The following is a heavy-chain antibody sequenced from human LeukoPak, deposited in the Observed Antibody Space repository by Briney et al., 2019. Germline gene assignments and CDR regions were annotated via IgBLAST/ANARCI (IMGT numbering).Heavy chain of an antibody. D-gene: IGHD5-18*01. V-gene: IGHV3-21*05. CDR3: ARESRGDTAMVNY. Sequence: GGSLRLSCAASGFTFSSYSMNWVRQAPGKGLEWVSYISSSSSYIYYADSVKGRFTISRDNAKNSLYLQMNSLRAEDTAAYYCARESRGDTAMVNYWGQGTLVTVSS. J-gene: IGHJ4*02. CDR1: GFTFSSYS. CDR2: ISSSSSYI.